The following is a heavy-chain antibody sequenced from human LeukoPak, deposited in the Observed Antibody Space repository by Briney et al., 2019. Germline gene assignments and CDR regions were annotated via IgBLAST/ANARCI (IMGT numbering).Heavy chain of an antibody. CDR1: GGSFSGYY. V-gene: IGHV4-34*01. CDR2: INHSGST. J-gene: IGHJ6*02. Sequence: SETLSLTCAVYGGSFSGYYWSWIRQPPGKGLEWIGEINHSGSTNYNPSLKSRVTISVDTSKNQFSLKPSSVTAADTAVYYCARERILRFLEWGLDVWGQGTTVTVSS. D-gene: IGHD3-3*01. CDR3: ARERILRFLEWGLDV.